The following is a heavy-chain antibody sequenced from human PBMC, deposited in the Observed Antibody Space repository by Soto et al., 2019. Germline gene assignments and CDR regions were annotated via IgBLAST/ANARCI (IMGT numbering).Heavy chain of an antibody. J-gene: IGHJ4*02. CDR2: IYYIGTT. D-gene: IGHD3-16*01. Sequence: QVQLQESGPGLVKPSETLSLTCSVSDGSVNTGNYYWSWIRQPPGKGLEWIGHIYYIGTTHYNPSLKSRVTISVDTSKNQFSLKVTSVTAADTAVYFCAREEKQLSRYGGDFDYWGQGILVTVSS. CDR3: AREEKQLSRYGGDFDY. V-gene: IGHV4-61*01. CDR1: DGSVNTGNYY.